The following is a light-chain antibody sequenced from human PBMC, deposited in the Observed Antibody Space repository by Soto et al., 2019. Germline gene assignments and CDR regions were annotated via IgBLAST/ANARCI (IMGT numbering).Light chain of an antibody. J-gene: IGKJ1*01. CDR2: GAS. V-gene: IGKV3-15*01. Sequence: EIVLTQSPAALSVSPGGRATLSCRASQDVMSDLAWYQHKPGQAPRLLVYGASTRATDAPPRFRGSGSGREFSLTISSLQSEDFATYDCQQYRSWPRTFGQGSRVEIK. CDR1: QDVMSD. CDR3: QQYRSWPRT.